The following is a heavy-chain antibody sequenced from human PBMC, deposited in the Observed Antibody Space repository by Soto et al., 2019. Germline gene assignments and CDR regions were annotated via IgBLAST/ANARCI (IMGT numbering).Heavy chain of an antibody. V-gene: IGHV4-39*01. CDR2: IYYSGST. CDR1: GGSISSSSYY. CDR3: AILLGIAAADHRDYYYYGMDV. J-gene: IGHJ6*02. D-gene: IGHD6-13*01. Sequence: SETLSLTCTVSGGSISSSSYYWGWIRQPPGKGLEWIGSIYYSGSTYYNPSLKSRVTISVDTSKNQFSLKLSSVTAADTAVYYCAILLGIAAADHRDYYYYGMDVWGQGTTVTVSS.